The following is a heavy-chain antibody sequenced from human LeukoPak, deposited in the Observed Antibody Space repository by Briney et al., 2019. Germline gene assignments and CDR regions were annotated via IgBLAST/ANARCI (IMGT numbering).Heavy chain of an antibody. J-gene: IGHJ4*02. CDR2: VNGDGSST. CDR1: GFTFSTYW. Sequence: GGSLRLSCAASGFTFSTYWMHWVRQAPGKGLVWVSRVNGDGSSTNYADSVKGRFTISRDNAKNSLYLQMNSLRAEDTAVYYCARFRTWGDKAFDYWGQGTLVTVSS. D-gene: IGHD2-21*02. V-gene: IGHV3-74*01. CDR3: ARFRTWGDKAFDY.